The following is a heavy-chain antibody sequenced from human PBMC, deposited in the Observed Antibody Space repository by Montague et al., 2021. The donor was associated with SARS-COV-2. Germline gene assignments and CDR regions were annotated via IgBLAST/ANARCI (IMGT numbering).Heavy chain of an antibody. CDR3: ARGLAFDP. CDR1: GGSTASND. V-gene: IGHV4-59*08. Sequence: SETLSLTCTVSGGSTASNDWYWTCKSQAKRTEWIGYVYFNGVTKYNSSPQSRVPISIDTSENQVSLWLNSVTAADTAVYFCARGLAFDPWGQGRLVTVSS. J-gene: IGHJ3*01. CDR2: VYFNGVT.